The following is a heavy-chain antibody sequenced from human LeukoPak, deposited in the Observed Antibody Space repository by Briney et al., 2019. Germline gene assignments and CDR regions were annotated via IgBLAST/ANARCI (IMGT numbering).Heavy chain of an antibody. CDR2: IKGKPDGGTT. J-gene: IGHJ4*02. D-gene: IGHD3-10*01. V-gene: IGHV3-15*01. Sequence: GGSLRLSCAASGFTFSNAWMSWVRQAPGKGLEWVGRIKGKPDGGTTDYAATVKGNSTISRDDSKNTLYLQMNSLQSDDTAVYYCTTGSGLDYWGQGTMVTVSS. CDR3: TTGSGLDY. CDR1: GFTFSNAW.